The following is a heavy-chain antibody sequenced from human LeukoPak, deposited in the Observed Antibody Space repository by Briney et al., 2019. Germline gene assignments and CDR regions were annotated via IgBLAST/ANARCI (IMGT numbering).Heavy chain of an antibody. V-gene: IGHV3-23*01. CDR2: IIADGEIP. CDR3: AKRGVQGYMDV. J-gene: IGHJ6*04. Sequence: GGSLRLSCEASGFTFRGFLMHWVRQAPGKGLEWVSSIIADGEIPYYAASVKGRFTISRDNSKNTLNLQMSSLRAEDTALYYCAKRGVQGYMDVWGTGSTVIVSS. CDR1: GFTFRGFL. D-gene: IGHD1-26*01.